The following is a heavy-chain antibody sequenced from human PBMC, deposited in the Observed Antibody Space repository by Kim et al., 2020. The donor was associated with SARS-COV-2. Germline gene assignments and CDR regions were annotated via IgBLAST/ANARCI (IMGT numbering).Heavy chain of an antibody. V-gene: IGHV3-53*01. Sequence: YYADSVKGRFTISRDNSKNTLYLQMNSLRAEDTAVYYCARDMVRGVTEDYWGQGTLVTVSS. J-gene: IGHJ4*02. D-gene: IGHD3-10*01. CDR3: ARDMVRGVTEDY.